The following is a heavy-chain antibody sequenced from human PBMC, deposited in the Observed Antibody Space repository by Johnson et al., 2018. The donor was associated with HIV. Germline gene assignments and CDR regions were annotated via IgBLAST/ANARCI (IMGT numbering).Heavy chain of an antibody. Sequence: QVRLVESGGGVFQPGRSLRLSCAASGFTFSSYAMHWVRQAPGKGLEWVAVISYDGSDKYYADSVKGRFTISRDNSKNTLYLEMNSLRAEDTAVYYCARDHSGYDSVTAAFDIWGQGTMVTVSS. V-gene: IGHV3-30-3*01. CDR3: ARDHSGYDSVTAAFDI. D-gene: IGHD5-12*01. J-gene: IGHJ3*02. CDR1: GFTFSSYA. CDR2: ISYDGSDK.